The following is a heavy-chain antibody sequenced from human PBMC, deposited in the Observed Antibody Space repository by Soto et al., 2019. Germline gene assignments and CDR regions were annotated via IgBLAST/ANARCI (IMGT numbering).Heavy chain of an antibody. V-gene: IGHV3-33*01. CDR3: ARDPSHCSGGSCYNWFDP. Sequence: QVQLVESGGGVVQPGRSLRLSCAASGFTFSSYGMHWVRQAPGKGLEWVAVIWYDGSNKYYADSVKGRFTISRDNSKNTLYLQMNSLRAEDTAVYYCARDPSHCSGGSCYNWFDPWGQGTLVTVSS. J-gene: IGHJ5*02. D-gene: IGHD2-15*01. CDR1: GFTFSSYG. CDR2: IWYDGSNK.